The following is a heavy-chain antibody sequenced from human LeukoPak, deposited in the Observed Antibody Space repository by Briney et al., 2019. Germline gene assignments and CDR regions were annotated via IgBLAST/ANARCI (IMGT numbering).Heavy chain of an antibody. CDR1: GFTFSSYG. Sequence: GRSLRLSCAASGFTFSSYGMHWVRQAPGKGLEWVAVISYDGSNKYYADSVKGRFTISRDNSKNTLYLQMNSLRAEDTAVYYCAKLTDSSGSNTADYWGQGTLVTVSS. CDR3: AKLTDSSGSNTADY. D-gene: IGHD3-22*01. J-gene: IGHJ4*02. CDR2: ISYDGSNK. V-gene: IGHV3-30*18.